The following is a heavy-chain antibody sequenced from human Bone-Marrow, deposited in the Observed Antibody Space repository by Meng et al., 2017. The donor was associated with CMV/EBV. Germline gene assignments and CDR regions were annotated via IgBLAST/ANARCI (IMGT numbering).Heavy chain of an antibody. Sequence: ASVKVSCKASGYTFTGYYMHWVRQAPGQGLEWMGWINPNSGGTNYAQKFQGRVTMTRDTSISTAYMDLSRLRSDDTAVYYCAIGELRDYYYGMDVWGQGTTVTVSS. D-gene: IGHD1-7*01. CDR1: GYTFTGYY. CDR2: INPNSGGT. V-gene: IGHV1-2*02. CDR3: AIGELRDYYYGMDV. J-gene: IGHJ6*02.